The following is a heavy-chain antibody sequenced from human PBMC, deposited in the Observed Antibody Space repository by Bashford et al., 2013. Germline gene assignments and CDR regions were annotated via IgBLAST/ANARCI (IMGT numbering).Heavy chain of an antibody. J-gene: IGHJ4*02. V-gene: IGHV3-48*03. Sequence: GSLRLSCAASGFTFSSYEMNWVRQAPGKGLEWVSYISTSGSKIYSGDSVEGRFTISRDNAKNSLYLQMNSLRAEDTAVYFCARGLGMVRAGAHFDYWGQGTLVTVSS. D-gene: IGHD1-26*01. CDR3: ARGLGMVRAGAHFDY. CDR1: GFTFSSYE. CDR2: ISTSGSKI.